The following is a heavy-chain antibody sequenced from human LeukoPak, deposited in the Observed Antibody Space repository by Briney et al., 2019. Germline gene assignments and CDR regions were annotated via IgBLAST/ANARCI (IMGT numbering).Heavy chain of an antibody. CDR2: IYYSGST. D-gene: IGHD3-10*01. CDR1: GGSISSHY. J-gene: IGHJ5*02. V-gene: IGHV4-59*08. CDR3: AALYYYGSGSDGWFDP. Sequence: SETLSLTCTVSGGSISSHYWSWIRQPPGKGLEWIGYIYYSGSTNYNPSLKSRVTISVDTSKNQFSLKLSSVTAADTAVYYCAALYYYGSGSDGWFDPWGQGTLVTVSS.